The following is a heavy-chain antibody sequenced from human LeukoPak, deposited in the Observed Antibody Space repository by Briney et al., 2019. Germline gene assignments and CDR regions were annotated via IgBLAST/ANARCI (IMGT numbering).Heavy chain of an antibody. J-gene: IGHJ4*02. CDR1: GGSISSYY. CDR3: ARGPYSGSFSGLGY. CDR2: IYYSGST. Sequence: SETLSLTCTVSGGSISSYYWSWIRQPPGKGLEWIGYIYYSGSTNYNPSLRSRVTISVDTSKNQFSLKLSSVTAADTAVYYCARGPYSGSFSGLGYWGQGTLVTVSS. D-gene: IGHD1-26*01. V-gene: IGHV4-59*01.